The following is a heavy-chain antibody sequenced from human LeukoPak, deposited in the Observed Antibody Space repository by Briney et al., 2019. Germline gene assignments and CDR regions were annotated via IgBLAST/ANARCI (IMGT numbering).Heavy chain of an antibody. Sequence: ASVKVSCKASGYTFTSYYMHWVRQAPGQGLEWMGIINPSGGSTSYAQKFQGRVTMTRDMSTSTVYMELSSLRSEDTAVYYCARGVKVDKWELLIDYWGQETLVTVSS. V-gene: IGHV1-46*01. CDR2: INPSGGST. J-gene: IGHJ4*02. CDR1: GYTFTSYY. D-gene: IGHD1-26*01. CDR3: ARGVKVDKWELLIDY.